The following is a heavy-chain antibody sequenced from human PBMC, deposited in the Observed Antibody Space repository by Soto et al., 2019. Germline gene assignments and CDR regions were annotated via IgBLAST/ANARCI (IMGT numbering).Heavy chain of an antibody. CDR1: GGTFSSYA. J-gene: IGHJ6*02. V-gene: IGHV1-69*13. D-gene: IGHD3-3*01. Sequence: SVKVSCKASGGTFSSYAISWVRQAPGQGLEWMGGIIPIFGTANYAQKFQGRVTITADESTSTAYMELSSLRSEDTAVYYCARVVTIFGVVIMNYGMDVWGQGTTVTVSS. CDR3: ARVVTIFGVVIMNYGMDV. CDR2: IIPIFGTA.